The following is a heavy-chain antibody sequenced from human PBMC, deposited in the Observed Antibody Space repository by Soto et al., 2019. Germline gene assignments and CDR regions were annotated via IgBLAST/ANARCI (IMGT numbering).Heavy chain of an antibody. CDR1: VYTFTSYG. Sequence: ASVTVSRQASVYTFTSYGIRWVRPAPGQGLEWMGWISAYNGNTNYAQRLQARVTMTTDTSTSTAYMELRSLRSDDTAVYWCARDPNHYDSSGLGFDPWGQGTLVTVSS. J-gene: IGHJ5*02. CDR3: ARDPNHYDSSGLGFDP. CDR2: ISAYNGNT. V-gene: IGHV1-18*01. D-gene: IGHD3-22*01.